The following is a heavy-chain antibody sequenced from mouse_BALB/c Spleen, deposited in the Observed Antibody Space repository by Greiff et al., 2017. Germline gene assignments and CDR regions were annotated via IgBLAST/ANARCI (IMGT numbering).Heavy chain of an antibody. CDR3: ARPHYYYAMDY. Sequence: DVHLVESGGGLVKPGGSLKLSCAASGFAFSSYDMPWVRQTPEKRLEWVAYISSGGGSTYYPDTVKGRFTISRDNAKNTLYLQMNSLKSEDTAMYYCARPHYYYAMDYWGQGTSVTVSS. CDR1: GFAFSSYD. J-gene: IGHJ4*01. CDR2: ISSGGGST. V-gene: IGHV5-12-1*01. D-gene: IGHD1-2*01.